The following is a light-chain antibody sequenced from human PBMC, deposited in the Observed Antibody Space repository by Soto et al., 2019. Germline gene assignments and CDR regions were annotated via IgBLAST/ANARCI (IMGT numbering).Light chain of an antibody. V-gene: IGKV1-5*03. CDR1: QSINTW. J-gene: IGKJ2*01. Sequence: DIQMTQSPSTLSASVGDRVTITCRTSQSINTWLDWYQQKPGKAPKLLIYKASSLGSGVPSRFSGSGSGTDFTLTISSLQPDDFAIYYCQQYNSHSSYTFGQGTKLEIK. CDR3: QQYNSHSSYT. CDR2: KAS.